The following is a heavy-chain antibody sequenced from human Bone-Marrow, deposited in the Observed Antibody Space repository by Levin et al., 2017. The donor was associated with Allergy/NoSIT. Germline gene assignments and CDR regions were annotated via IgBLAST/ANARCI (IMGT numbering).Heavy chain of an antibody. CDR1: GYTFTNFD. V-gene: IGHV1-8*01. Sequence: GASVKVSCKVSGYTFTNFDINWVRQASGQGLEWMGWMNPKSGNTDYAQKFQGRVTMTRDTSISTAYMELSSLRSEDTAVYHCASGHDQAVEYWGQGTLVTVSS. CDR3: ASGHDQAVEY. D-gene: IGHD6-19*01. J-gene: IGHJ4*02. CDR2: MNPKSGNT.